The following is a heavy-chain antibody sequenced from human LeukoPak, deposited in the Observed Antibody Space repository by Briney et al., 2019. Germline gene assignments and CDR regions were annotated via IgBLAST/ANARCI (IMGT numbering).Heavy chain of an antibody. D-gene: IGHD3-10*01. V-gene: IGHV4-59*10. J-gene: IGHJ4*02. Sequence: KASETLSLTCAVYGGSFSGYYWSWIRQPAGKGLEWIGRIYTSGSTNYNPSLKSRVTMSVDTSKNQFSLKLSSVTAADTAVYYCAVFMYYYGSGRDYWGQGTLVTVSS. CDR2: IYTSGST. CDR3: AVFMYYYGSGRDY. CDR1: GGSFSGYY.